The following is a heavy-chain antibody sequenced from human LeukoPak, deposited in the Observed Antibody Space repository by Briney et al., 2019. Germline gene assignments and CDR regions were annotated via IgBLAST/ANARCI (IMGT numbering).Heavy chain of an antibody. CDR1: GFTFSSYS. CDR2: ISSSSSYI. CDR3: ARDRRGYYGMDV. J-gene: IGHJ6*02. Sequence: PGGSLRLSCAASGFTFSSYSMNWVRQAPGKGLEWVSSISSSSSYIYYADSVKGRFTISRDNAKNSLYLQMNSLRAEDTAVYYCARDRRGYYGMDVWGQGTTVTVSS. V-gene: IGHV3-21*01.